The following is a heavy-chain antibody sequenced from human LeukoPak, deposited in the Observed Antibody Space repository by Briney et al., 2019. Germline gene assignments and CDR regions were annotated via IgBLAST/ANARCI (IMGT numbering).Heavy chain of an antibody. CDR3: ARTPFTMVRRVIIEDHHFDY. D-gene: IGHD3-10*01. CDR2: ISYDGSNK. V-gene: IGHV3-30*01. Sequence: SGGSLRLSCAASGFTFSSYAMHWVRQAPGKGLEWVAVISYDGSNKYYADSVKGRFTISRDNSKNTLYLQMNSLRAEDTAVYYCARTPFTMVRRVIIEDHHFDYWGQGTLVTVSS. CDR1: GFTFSSYA. J-gene: IGHJ4*02.